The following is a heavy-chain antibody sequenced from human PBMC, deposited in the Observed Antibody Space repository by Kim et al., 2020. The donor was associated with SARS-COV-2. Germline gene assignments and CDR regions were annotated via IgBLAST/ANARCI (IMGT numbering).Heavy chain of an antibody. J-gene: IGHJ4*02. V-gene: IGHV3-23*01. CDR2: ISGSGGST. CDR3: AKGPTLLWFGVDLIGY. D-gene: IGHD3-10*01. Sequence: GGSLRLSCAASGFTFSSYAMSWVRQAPGKGLEWVSAISGSGGSTYYADSVKGRFTISRDNSKNTLYLQMNSLRAEDTAVYYCAKGPTLLWFGVDLIGYWGQGTLVTVSS. CDR1: GFTFSSYA.